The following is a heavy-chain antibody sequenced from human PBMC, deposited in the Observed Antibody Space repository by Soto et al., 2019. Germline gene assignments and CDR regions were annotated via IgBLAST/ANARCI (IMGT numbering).Heavy chain of an antibody. Sequence: PSETLSLTCAVYGGSFSGYYWSWIRQPPGKGLEWIGEINHSGSTNYNPSLKSRVTISVDTSKNQFSLKLSSVTAADTAVYYCARGIPSSRLSGRAIDYWGQGTLVTVSS. CDR3: ARGIPSSRLSGRAIDY. D-gene: IGHD2-2*02. CDR1: GGSFSGYY. V-gene: IGHV4-34*01. J-gene: IGHJ4*02. CDR2: INHSGST.